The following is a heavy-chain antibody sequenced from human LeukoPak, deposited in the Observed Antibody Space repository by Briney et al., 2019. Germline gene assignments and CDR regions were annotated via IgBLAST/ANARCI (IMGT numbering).Heavy chain of an antibody. CDR3: ASLTYYDFWSGYNYAFAI. D-gene: IGHD3-3*01. CDR2: IYYSGST. Sequence: NPSETLSLTCTGSGGSISSYYCSWIRQPPGKGLEWIGYIYYSGSTNYNPSLTSRVTISLDTSKNQFSLKLSSVTAADTAVYYCASLTYYDFWSGYNYAFAIWGQGTMVTVSS. V-gene: IGHV4-59*01. CDR1: GGSISSYY. J-gene: IGHJ3*02.